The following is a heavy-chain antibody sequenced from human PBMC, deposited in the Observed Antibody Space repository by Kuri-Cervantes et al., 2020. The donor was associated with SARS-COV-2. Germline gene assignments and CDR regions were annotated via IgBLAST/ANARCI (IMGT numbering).Heavy chain of an antibody. CDR3: ARDLRAFHPPREAGAYYFDY. Sequence: ASVKVSCKASGYTFTGHYMHWVRQAPGQGLEWMGWINPNSGGTNYAQKFQGRVTMTRDTSISTAYMELSRLRSDDTAVYYCARDLRAFHPPREAGAYYFDYWGQGTLVTVSS. V-gene: IGHV1-2*02. J-gene: IGHJ4*02. CDR1: GYTFTGHY. D-gene: IGHD3-10*01. CDR2: INPNSGGT.